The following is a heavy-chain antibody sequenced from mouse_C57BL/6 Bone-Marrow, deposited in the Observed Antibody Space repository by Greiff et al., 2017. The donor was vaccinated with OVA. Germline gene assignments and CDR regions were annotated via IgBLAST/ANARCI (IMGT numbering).Heavy chain of an antibody. D-gene: IGHD1-1*01. CDR2: IHPNSGST. V-gene: IGHV1-64*01. Sequence: QVQLQQPGAELVKPGASVKLSCKASGYTFTSYWMHWVKQRPGQGLEWIGMIHPNSGSTNYNEKFKSKATLTVDKSSSTDYMQLSSLTSEDYAVYYCARSGDYYGSSYASAYWGQGTLVTVSA. CDR3: ARSGDYYGSSYASAY. J-gene: IGHJ3*01. CDR1: GYTFTSYW.